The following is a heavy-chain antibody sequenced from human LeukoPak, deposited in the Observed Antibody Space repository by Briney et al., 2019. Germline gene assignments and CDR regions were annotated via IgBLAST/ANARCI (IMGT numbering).Heavy chain of an antibody. CDR3: AKGTSDYLTYYFDY. CDR1: GFTFSTYS. J-gene: IGHJ4*02. V-gene: IGHV3-21*04. Sequence: GGSLRLSCAASGFTFSTYSMNWVRQAPGKGLEWVSAITPTSSYIYYADSVKGRFTISRDNSKNTLYLQMNSLRAEDTAVYYCAKGTSDYLTYYFDYWGQGTLVTVSS. CDR2: ITPTSSYI. D-gene: IGHD4-17*01.